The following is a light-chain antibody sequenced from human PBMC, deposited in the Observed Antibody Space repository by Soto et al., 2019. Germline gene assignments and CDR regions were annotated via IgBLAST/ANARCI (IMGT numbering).Light chain of an antibody. J-gene: IGKJ1*01. CDR2: KAS. V-gene: IGKV1-5*03. CDR1: QSISSW. Sequence: DIQMTQSPSTLSASVGDRVTLTCRASQSISSWLAWYQQKPGKAPKLLIYKASNLEGGVPSRFSGSGSGTEFTLTISGLQPDEFATYYCQQYNTYTWTFGQGTKVEIK. CDR3: QQYNTYTWT.